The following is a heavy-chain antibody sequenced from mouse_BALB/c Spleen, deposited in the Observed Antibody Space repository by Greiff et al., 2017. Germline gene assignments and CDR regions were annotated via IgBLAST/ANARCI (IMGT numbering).Heavy chain of an antibody. CDR3: TRREITTVVEDYAMDY. CDR2: IRLKSNNYAT. Sequence: EVKVEESGGGLVQPGGSMKLSCVASGFTFSNYWMNWVRQSPEKGLEWVAEIRLKSNNYATHYAESVKGRFTISRDDSKSSVYLQKNNLRAEDTGIYYCTRREITTVVEDYAMDYWGQGTSVTVSS. D-gene: IGHD1-1*01. CDR1: GFTFSNYW. J-gene: IGHJ4*01. V-gene: IGHV6-6*02.